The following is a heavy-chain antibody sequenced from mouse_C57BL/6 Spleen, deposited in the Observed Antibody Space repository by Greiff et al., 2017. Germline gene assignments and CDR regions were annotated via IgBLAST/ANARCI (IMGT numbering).Heavy chain of an antibody. CDR1: GYTFTRYW. Sequence: VQLQQPGAELVKPGASVKMSCKASGYTFTRYWITWVQQRPGQGLEWIGDIYPGSGSTNYNEKFKSKATLTVDTSSSTAYMQLSSLTSEDSAVYYCATYYYGSDYAMDYWGQGTSVTVSS. CDR2: IYPGSGST. D-gene: IGHD1-1*01. CDR3: ATYYYGSDYAMDY. J-gene: IGHJ4*01. V-gene: IGHV1-55*01.